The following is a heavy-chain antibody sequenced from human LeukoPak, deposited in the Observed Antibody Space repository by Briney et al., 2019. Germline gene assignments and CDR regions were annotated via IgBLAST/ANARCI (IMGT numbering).Heavy chain of an antibody. Sequence: SETLSLTCTVSGGSISSYYWSWIRQPPGKGLEWIGYIYYSGSTNYNPSLKSRVTISVDTSKNQFSLKLSSVTAADTAVYYCARDLSKANYFYYTDVWGKGTTVTVSS. D-gene: IGHD2/OR15-2a*01. V-gene: IGHV4-59*01. J-gene: IGHJ6*03. CDR1: GGSISSYY. CDR3: ARDLSKANYFYYTDV. CDR2: IYYSGST.